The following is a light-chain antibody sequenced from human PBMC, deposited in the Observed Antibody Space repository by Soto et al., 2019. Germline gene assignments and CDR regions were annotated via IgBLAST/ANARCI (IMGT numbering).Light chain of an antibody. CDR3: CSYAGTYTRV. CDR1: SSDVDNYNN. J-gene: IGLJ1*01. V-gene: IGLV2-11*01. Sequence: QSVLTQPRSVSGSPGQSVTISCTRTSSDVDNYNNVSWYQQHPGKAPKLLIYDVNKRPSGVPYRFSGSMSGNTASLTISGLQAGDEADYFCCSYAGTYTRVFGTGTKVTVL. CDR2: DVN.